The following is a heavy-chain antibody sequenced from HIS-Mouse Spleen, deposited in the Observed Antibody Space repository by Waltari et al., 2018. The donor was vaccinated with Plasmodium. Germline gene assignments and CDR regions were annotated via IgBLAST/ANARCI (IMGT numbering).Heavy chain of an antibody. V-gene: IGHV3-21*01. D-gene: IGHD7-27*01. CDR3: ARDNWGSFGY. CDR2: ISSSSSYI. Sequence: EVQLVESGGGLVKPGGSLRLSCAASGFTFSSYSMNWVRQAPGKGMEWVSSISSSSSYIYYADSVKGRFTISRDNAKNSLYLQMNSLRAEDTAVYYCARDNWGSFGYWGQGTLVTVSS. CDR1: GFTFSSYS. J-gene: IGHJ4*02.